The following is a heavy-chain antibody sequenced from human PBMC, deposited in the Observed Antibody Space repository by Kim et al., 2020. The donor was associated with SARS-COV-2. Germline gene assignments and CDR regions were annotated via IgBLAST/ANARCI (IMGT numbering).Heavy chain of an antibody. V-gene: IGHV4-39*07. J-gene: IGHJ4*02. Sequence: SETLSLTCTVSGGSISSSSYYWGWIRQPPGKGLEWIGSIYYSGSTYYNPPLKSRVTISVDTSKNQFSLKLSSVTAADTAVYYCARGRGMIVVVSPDYWGQGTLVTVSS. CDR2: IYYSGST. CDR3: ARGRGMIVVVSPDY. D-gene: IGHD3-22*01. CDR1: GGSISSSSYY.